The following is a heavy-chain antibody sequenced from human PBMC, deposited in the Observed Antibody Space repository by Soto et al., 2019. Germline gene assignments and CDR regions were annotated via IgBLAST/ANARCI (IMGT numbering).Heavy chain of an antibody. J-gene: IGHJ3*02. CDR1: GFTFSSYA. V-gene: IGHV3-23*01. Sequence: EVQLLESGGGLVQPGGSLRLSCAASGFTFSSYAMTWVRQAPRKGLEWVSGISGSGVNTYYADSVKGRFTISRDNSKNTLYLQMNSLRAEDTAVYYCARLPRGKGRAFDIWGQGTMVTVSS. D-gene: IGHD2-21*01. CDR3: ARLPRGKGRAFDI. CDR2: ISGSGVNT.